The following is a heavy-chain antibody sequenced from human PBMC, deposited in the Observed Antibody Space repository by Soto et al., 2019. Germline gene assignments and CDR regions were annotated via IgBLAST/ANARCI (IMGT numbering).Heavy chain of an antibody. CDR1: GFTVSSKY. V-gene: IGHV3-66*01. CDR3: AKDGRNRFTPD. D-gene: IGHD3-16*02. CDR2: IQSGGPT. J-gene: IGHJ4*02. Sequence: PGGSLRLSCAASGFTVSSKYMSWVRQAPGKGLEWVSLIQSGGPTYYADSVKGRFTISRDNSENTLYLQMNSLRAEDTAVYYCAKDGRNRFTPDWGRGTLVTVSS.